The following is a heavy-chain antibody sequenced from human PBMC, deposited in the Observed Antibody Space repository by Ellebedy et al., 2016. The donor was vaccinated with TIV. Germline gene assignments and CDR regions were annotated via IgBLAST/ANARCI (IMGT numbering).Heavy chain of an antibody. CDR3: ARGAAVGATSNY. CDR2: IHYSGST. D-gene: IGHD1-26*01. CDR1: AATISSYY. Sequence: SETLSLXCTVSAATISSYYWSWIRQPPGKGLEWIGYIHYSGSTNYNPSLKSRVTISVDTSKNQFSLKLSSVTAADTAVYHCARGAAVGATSNYWGQGTLVTVSS. J-gene: IGHJ4*02. V-gene: IGHV4-59*01.